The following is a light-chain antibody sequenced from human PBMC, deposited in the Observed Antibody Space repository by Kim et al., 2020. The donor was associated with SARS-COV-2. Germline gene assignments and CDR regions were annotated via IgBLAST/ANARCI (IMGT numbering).Light chain of an antibody. J-gene: IGLJ3*02. CDR3: QSRDTIGNHVV. V-gene: IGLV3-19*01. Sequence: AIGKTVRITCPGDSLRACSANWYQQKPGQAPVLVIYGKSNRTAGIPDRFSGSSSANTASLTITGAQAEDEADYYCQSRDTIGNHVVLGGGTQLTVL. CDR1: SLRACS. CDR2: GKS.